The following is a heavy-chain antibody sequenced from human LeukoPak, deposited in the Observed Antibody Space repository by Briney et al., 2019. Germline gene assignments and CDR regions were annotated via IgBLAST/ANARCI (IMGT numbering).Heavy chain of an antibody. CDR2: LSPNTGKT. CDR3: ARGPLTGEHYHYYMDV. V-gene: IGHV1-8*03. Sequence: ASVKVSCKASGYSFSTFDINWVRQAPGQGLEWMGWLSPNTGKTGYAQKFQDRVTITGNSSISTVDVELSSLTSDDTAVYYCARGPLTGEHYHYYMDVWGKGTTVTVSS. D-gene: IGHD7-27*01. CDR1: GYSFSTFD. J-gene: IGHJ6*03.